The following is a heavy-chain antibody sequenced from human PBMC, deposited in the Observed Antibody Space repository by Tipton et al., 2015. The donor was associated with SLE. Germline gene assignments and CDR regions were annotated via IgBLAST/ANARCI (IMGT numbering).Heavy chain of an antibody. D-gene: IGHD2-15*01. Sequence: QSGAEVKQPGSSVKVSCKASGYTFTSYGISWVRQAPGQGLEWMGWISAYNGNTNYAQKLQGRVTMTTDTSTSTAYMELRSLRSDDTAVYYCARDVGGAQLWYFDLWGRGTLVTVSS. J-gene: IGHJ2*01. CDR1: GYTFTSYG. CDR3: ARDVGGAQLWYFDL. CDR2: ISAYNGNT. V-gene: IGHV1-18*01.